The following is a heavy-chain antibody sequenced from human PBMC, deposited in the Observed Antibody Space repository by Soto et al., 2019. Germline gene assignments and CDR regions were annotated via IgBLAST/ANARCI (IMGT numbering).Heavy chain of an antibody. CDR1: GFTFSNAW. V-gene: IGHV3-15*01. CDR2: IKSKTDGGTT. D-gene: IGHD3-22*01. CDR3: IAPYYYDSNY. J-gene: IGHJ4*02. Sequence: GGSLRLSCAASGFTFSNAWMSWVRQAPGKGLEWVGRIKSKTDGGTTDYAAPMKGRFTISRDDSKNTLYLQMNSLKTEDTAVYYCIAPYYYDSNYWGQGTLVTVSS.